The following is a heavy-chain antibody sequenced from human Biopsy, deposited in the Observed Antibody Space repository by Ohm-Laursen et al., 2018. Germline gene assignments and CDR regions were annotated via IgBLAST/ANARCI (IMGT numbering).Heavy chain of an antibody. V-gene: IGHV3-33*06. CDR3: AKCMTGGSNYYFHH. CDR1: GFTFSSYG. CDR2: IWYGGSNK. D-gene: IGHD2-8*01. J-gene: IGHJ4*02. Sequence: SLRLPCSASGFTFSSYGMHWVRQAPGKGLEWVAAIWYGGSNKNYADSVKGRFTISRDNSKNTLYLQMNSLRGEDTAVYYCAKCMTGGSNYYFHHCGQGTLVTVSS.